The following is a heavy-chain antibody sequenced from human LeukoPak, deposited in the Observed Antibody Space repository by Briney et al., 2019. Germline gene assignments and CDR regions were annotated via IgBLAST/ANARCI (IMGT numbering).Heavy chain of an antibody. D-gene: IGHD2-2*01. V-gene: IGHV1-69*13. CDR2: IIAIFGTP. CDR1: GYTFSSYG. J-gene: IGHJ4*02. Sequence: SVKVSCKASGYTFSSYGISWVRQAPGQGLEWMGGIIAIFGTPVYAQKFQGRVTFSADESTSTAYMELRGLRYEDTAMYYCAREAADSVLVPGAPEYWGQGSLVTVSS. CDR3: AREAADSVLVPGAPEY.